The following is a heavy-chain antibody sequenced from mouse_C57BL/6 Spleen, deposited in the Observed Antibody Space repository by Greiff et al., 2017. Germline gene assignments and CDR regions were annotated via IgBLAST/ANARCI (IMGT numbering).Heavy chain of an antibody. J-gene: IGHJ2*01. CDR1: GYAFSSSW. CDR3: AREGDYYDRHYFDY. D-gene: IGHD1-1*01. CDR2: IYPGDGDT. V-gene: IGHV1-82*01. Sequence: VQLQQSGPELVKPGASVKISCKASGYAFSSSWMNWVKQRPGKGLEWIGRIYPGDGDTNYNGKFKGKATLTADKSSSTAYMQLSSLTSEDSAVYFCAREGDYYDRHYFDYWGQGTTLTGSS.